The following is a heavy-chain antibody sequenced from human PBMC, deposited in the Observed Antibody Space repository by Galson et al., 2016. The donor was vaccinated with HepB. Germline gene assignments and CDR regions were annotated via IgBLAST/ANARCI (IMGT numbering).Heavy chain of an antibody. CDR2: ISAYNGKT. V-gene: IGHV1-18*01. Sequence: SVKVSCKASGYTFTSYGMSWVRQAPGQGLEWVAWISAYNGKTKSAQKLQDRVTVTIDVSTSTAYMELRSLRSDDTAVYYCARSSLVPAYYGMDVWGQGTTVTVFS. CDR1: GYTFTSYG. D-gene: IGHD2-2*01. J-gene: IGHJ6*02. CDR3: ARSSLVPAYYGMDV.